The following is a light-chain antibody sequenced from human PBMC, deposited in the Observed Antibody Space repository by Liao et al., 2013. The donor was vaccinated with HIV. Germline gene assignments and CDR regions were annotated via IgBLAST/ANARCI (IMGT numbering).Light chain of an antibody. V-gene: IGLV3-1*01. CDR3: QAWDSSTGV. CDR2: QDI. J-gene: IGLJ3*02. CDR1: KLGDKY. Sequence: SYELTQPPSVSVSPGQTASITCSGDKLGDKYASWYQQKPGQSPVLVIYQDIKRPSGIPERFSGSNSGNTATLTISGTQAIDEADYYCQAWDSSTGVFGGGTKLTVL.